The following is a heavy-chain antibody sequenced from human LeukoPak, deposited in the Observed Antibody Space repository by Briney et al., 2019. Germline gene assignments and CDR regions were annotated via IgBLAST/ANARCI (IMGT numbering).Heavy chain of an antibody. V-gene: IGHV4-39*07. Sequence: PSETLSLTCTVSGGSISSSKYYWGWVRQSPGKGLEWIGSIYFSGSTYYNPSFKSRVTISVDTSKNQFSLKLSSVTAADTAVYYCARGAVRRAHIAVAGRVDRNQYFDYWGQGTLVTVSS. CDR2: IYFSGST. J-gene: IGHJ4*02. D-gene: IGHD6-19*01. CDR1: GGSISSSKYY. CDR3: ARGAVRRAHIAVAGRVDRNQYFDY.